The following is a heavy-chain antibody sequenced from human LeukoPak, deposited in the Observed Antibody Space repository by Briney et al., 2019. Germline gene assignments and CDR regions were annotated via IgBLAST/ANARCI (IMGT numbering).Heavy chain of an antibody. CDR1: GFTFSSYW. Sequence: GGSLRLSCAASGFTFSSYWMSWVGQAPGKGLEWVANIKQDGSEKYYVDSVKGRFTISRDNAKNSLYLQMNSLRAEDTAVYYCARNAYSSSWYATPFDYWGQGTLVTVSS. CDR2: IKQDGSEK. J-gene: IGHJ4*02. V-gene: IGHV3-7*04. CDR3: ARNAYSSSWYATPFDY. D-gene: IGHD6-13*01.